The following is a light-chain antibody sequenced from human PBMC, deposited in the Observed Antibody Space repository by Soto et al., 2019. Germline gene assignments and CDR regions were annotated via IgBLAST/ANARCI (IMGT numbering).Light chain of an antibody. J-gene: IGKJ2*01. CDR3: QQYGSSPYT. CDR1: QSVSSSY. Sequence: EIVLTQSPGTLSLSPGERATLSCRASQSVSSSYLAWYQQKPGQAPRLLIYGASSRATGIPDRFSGSGSGTDFTLTISRLEPEDXAVYYCQQYGSSPYTFGQGTKLEIK. V-gene: IGKV3-20*01. CDR2: GAS.